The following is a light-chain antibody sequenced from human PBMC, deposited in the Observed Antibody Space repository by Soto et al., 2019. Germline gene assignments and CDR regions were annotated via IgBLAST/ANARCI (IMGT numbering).Light chain of an antibody. CDR2: EVS. Sequence: QSALTQPASVSGSPGQSITISCTGTSSDVGSYNLVSWYQQHPGKAPKPMIYEVSKRPSGVSNRFSGSKSGNTASLTISGLQAEDEADYSCCSYAGSSTYVFGTGTKVTVL. CDR3: CSYAGSSTYV. CDR1: SSDVGSYNL. V-gene: IGLV2-23*02. J-gene: IGLJ1*01.